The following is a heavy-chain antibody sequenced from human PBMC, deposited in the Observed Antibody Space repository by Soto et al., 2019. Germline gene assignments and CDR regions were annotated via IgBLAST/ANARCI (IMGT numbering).Heavy chain of an antibody. D-gene: IGHD7-27*01. CDR1: GDSVTSGSYY. CDR3: AREWGLLPYYVMNV. CDR2: ISYTGRT. J-gene: IGHJ6*02. V-gene: IGHV4-61*03. Sequence: SETLSLTCIVSGDSVTSGSYYWTWLRQPPGKGLEWIGYISYTGRTKYNPSLQSRVTISVDTSKNDFSLNLSSVTAADTALYFCAREWGLLPYYVMNVWGHGTAVTSP.